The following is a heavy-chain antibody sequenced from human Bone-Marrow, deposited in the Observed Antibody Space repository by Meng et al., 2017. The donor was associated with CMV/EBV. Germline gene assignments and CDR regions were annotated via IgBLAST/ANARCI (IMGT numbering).Heavy chain of an antibody. Sequence: GESLKISCAASGFTFSSYAMTWVRQAPGKGLEWVSSISASGGGAFYADSVKGRFTISRDNSMNTLYLQMSTPRAEDTALYYCARSSPLQFDYWGQGTLVTVSS. J-gene: IGHJ4*02. CDR1: GFTFSSYA. CDR2: ISASGGGA. V-gene: IGHV3-23*01. CDR3: ARSSPLQFDY.